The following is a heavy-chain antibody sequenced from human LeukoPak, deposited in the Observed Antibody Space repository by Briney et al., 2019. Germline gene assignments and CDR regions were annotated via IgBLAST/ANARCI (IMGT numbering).Heavy chain of an antibody. V-gene: IGHV1-46*01. CDR3: ASGNNDYGDPDGYYYGLDV. CDR1: GYTFTSYY. CDR2: INPSGGST. D-gene: IGHD4-17*01. Sequence: ASVKVSFKASGYTFTSYYMHWVRQAPGQGLEWMGIINPSGGSTSYAQKFQGRVTMTRDTSTSTVYMELSSLRSEDTAVYYCASGNNDYGDPDGYYYGLDVWGQGTTVTVSS. J-gene: IGHJ6*02.